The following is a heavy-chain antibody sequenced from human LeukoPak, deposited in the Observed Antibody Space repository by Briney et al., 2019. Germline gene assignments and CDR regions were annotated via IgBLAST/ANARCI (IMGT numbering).Heavy chain of an antibody. D-gene: IGHD2-2*01. Sequence: SQTLSLTCTVSGGSISSGGYYWSWIRQHPGKGLEWIGCIYYSGSTYYNPSLKSRVTISVDTSKNQFSLKLSSVTAADTAVYYCARVRYQLPSSYYYMDVWGKGTTVTVSS. J-gene: IGHJ6*03. CDR2: IYYSGST. CDR1: GGSISSGGYY. CDR3: ARVRYQLPSSYYYMDV. V-gene: IGHV4-31*03.